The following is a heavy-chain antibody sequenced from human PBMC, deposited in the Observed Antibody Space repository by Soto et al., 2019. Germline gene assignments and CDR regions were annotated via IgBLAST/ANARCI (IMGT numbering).Heavy chain of an antibody. D-gene: IGHD3-10*01. V-gene: IGHV1-69*06. Sequence: SVKVSCKASGGTFSSYAISWVRQAPGQGLEWMGGIIPIFGTANYAQKFQGRVTITADKSTSTAYMELSSLRSEDTAVYYCARDRRGAYYYYGMDIWGQGTTVTVSS. CDR3: ARDRRGAYYYYGMDI. CDR2: IIPIFGTA. CDR1: GGTFSSYA. J-gene: IGHJ6*02.